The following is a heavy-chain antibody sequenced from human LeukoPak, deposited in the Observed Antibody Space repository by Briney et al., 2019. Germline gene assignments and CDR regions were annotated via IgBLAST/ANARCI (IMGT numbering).Heavy chain of an antibody. CDR1: GFTFSSYA. V-gene: IGHV3-30*04. J-gene: IGHJ4*02. CDR2: ISYDGSNK. D-gene: IGHD5-18*01. CDR3: ARDKNTAMAFDY. Sequence: PGGSLRLSCAASGFTFSSYAMHWVRQAPGKRLEWVAVISYDGSNKYYADSVKGRFTISRDNSKNTLYLQMNSLRAEDTAVYYCARDKNTAMAFDYWGQGTLVTVSS.